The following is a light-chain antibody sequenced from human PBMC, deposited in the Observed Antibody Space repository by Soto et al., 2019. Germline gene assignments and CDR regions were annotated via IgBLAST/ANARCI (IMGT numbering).Light chain of an antibody. CDR1: QDISNY. CDR3: QEYDSAPFT. V-gene: IGKV1-27*01. J-gene: IGKJ4*01. Sequence: DIQMTQSPSSLSASVGDRVTITCRASQDISNYLAWYQQKPGKVPKLLISAASTLQSGVPSRFSGSGSGADFTLSISSLQPEDVATYYCQEYDSAPFTFGGGTKVEIK. CDR2: AAS.